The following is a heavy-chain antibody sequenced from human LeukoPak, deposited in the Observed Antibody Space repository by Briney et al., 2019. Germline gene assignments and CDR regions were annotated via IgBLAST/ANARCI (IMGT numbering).Heavy chain of an antibody. V-gene: IGHV3-30-3*01. CDR1: GFTFSSYA. CDR2: ISYDGSNK. CDR3: ARSITMVRGMIYYFDY. Sequence: GSLRLSFAASGFTFSSYAMHWVRQAPGKGLEWVAVISYDGSNKYYADSVKGRFTISRDNSKNTLYLQMNSLRAEDTAVYYCARSITMVRGMIYYFDYWGQGTLLTVSS. D-gene: IGHD3-10*01. J-gene: IGHJ4*02.